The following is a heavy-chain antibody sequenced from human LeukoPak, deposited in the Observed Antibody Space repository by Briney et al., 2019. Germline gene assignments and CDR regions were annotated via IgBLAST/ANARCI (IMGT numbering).Heavy chain of an antibody. D-gene: IGHD3-9*01. Sequence: GGSLRLSCAAPGFTFSSYGMSWVRQAPGKGLEWVSAISGSGGSTYYADSVKGRFTISRDNSKNTLYLQMNSLRAEDTAVYYCAKEGEDILTGYEGYDAFDIWGQGTMVTVSS. V-gene: IGHV3-23*01. J-gene: IGHJ3*02. CDR1: GFTFSSYG. CDR2: ISGSGGST. CDR3: AKEGEDILTGYEGYDAFDI.